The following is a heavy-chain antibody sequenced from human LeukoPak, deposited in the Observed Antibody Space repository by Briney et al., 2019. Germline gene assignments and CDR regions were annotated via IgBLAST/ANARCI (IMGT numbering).Heavy chain of an antibody. CDR1: GYTFSDFS. CDR3: VRLRRNSDRSGYYYYYDY. V-gene: IGHV3-21*01. Sequence: GGSLRLSCAASGYTFSDFSVNWVRQAPGKGLEWVSSTSVRSNYRYYADSVRGRFTISRDDARDSLFLQMNSLRAEDTAVYFCVRLRRNSDRSGYYYYYDYWGQGTLVTVSS. CDR2: TSVRSNYR. D-gene: IGHD3-22*01. J-gene: IGHJ4*02.